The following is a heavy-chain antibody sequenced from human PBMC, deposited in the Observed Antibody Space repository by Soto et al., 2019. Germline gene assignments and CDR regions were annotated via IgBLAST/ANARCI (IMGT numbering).Heavy chain of an antibody. V-gene: IGHV4-34*01. Sequence: SETLSLTCAVYGGSFSGYYWSWIRQPPGKGLEWIGEINHSGSTNYNPSLKSRVTISVDTSKNQFSLKLSSVTAADTAVYYCARVRLWSGYYTLDYYGMDVWGQGTTVT. J-gene: IGHJ6*02. D-gene: IGHD3-3*01. CDR3: ARVRLWSGYYTLDYYGMDV. CDR1: GGSFSGYY. CDR2: INHSGST.